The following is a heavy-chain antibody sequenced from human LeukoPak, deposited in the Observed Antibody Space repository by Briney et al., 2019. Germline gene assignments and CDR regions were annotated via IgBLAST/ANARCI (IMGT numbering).Heavy chain of an antibody. D-gene: IGHD1-7*01. CDR1: GFTFSNYW. J-gene: IGHJ4*02. CDR2: INPDGSTI. CDR3: ATAGNYRFDY. V-gene: IGHV3-74*01. Sequence: HGGSLRLSCAASGFTFSNYWVHWVRQAPGKGLVWVSRINPDGSTINYADSVKGRFTISRDNAKNTLYLQMNSLRAEDTAVYYCATAGNYRFDYWGQGTLVTVSS.